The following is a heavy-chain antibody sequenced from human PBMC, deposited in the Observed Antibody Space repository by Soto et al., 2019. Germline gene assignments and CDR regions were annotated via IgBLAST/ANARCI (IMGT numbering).Heavy chain of an antibody. Sequence: QLQLQESGSGLVKPSQTLSLTCAVSGGSISSGGYSWSWFRQPPGKGLEWMGYIYHNRNTYYNPSLKSRVTISVDRSKNQFSLKLSSVTAADTAMYYCARVPSPWGQGTLVTVSS. V-gene: IGHV4-30-2*01. CDR3: ARVPSP. J-gene: IGHJ5*02. CDR1: GGSISSGGYS. CDR2: IYHNRNT.